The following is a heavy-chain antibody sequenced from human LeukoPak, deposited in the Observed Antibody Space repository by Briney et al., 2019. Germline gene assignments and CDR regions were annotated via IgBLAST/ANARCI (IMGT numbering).Heavy chain of an antibody. D-gene: IGHD3-22*01. CDR1: GGSISSYY. Sequence: SETLSLTCTVAGGSISSYYWSWIRQPAGKGLEWIGRIYTSVSTNYNPSLKSRVTMSVDTSKNQFSLKLSSVTGAGTAVYYCARVDYYDSSGYYPKWFDPWGQGTLVTVSS. V-gene: IGHV4-4*07. CDR3: ARVDYYDSSGYYPKWFDP. CDR2: IYTSVST. J-gene: IGHJ5*02.